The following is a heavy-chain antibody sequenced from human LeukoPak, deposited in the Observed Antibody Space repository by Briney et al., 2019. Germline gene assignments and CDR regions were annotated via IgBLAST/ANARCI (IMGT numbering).Heavy chain of an antibody. V-gene: IGHV1-24*01. Sequence: ASVKVSCKVSGFSLTELAMHWVRQAPGKGLEWMGGFDPDIGETVYPQKFQGRVTMSEDTSTDTTYMELSSLRSEDTAVYYCATPRGYSYGFVLWGQGTLVTVSS. J-gene: IGHJ5*02. CDR3: ATPRGYSYGFVL. CDR1: GFSLTELA. CDR2: FDPDIGET. D-gene: IGHD5-18*01.